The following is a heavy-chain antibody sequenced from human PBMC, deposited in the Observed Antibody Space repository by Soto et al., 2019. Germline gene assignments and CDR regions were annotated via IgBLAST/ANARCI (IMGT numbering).Heavy chain of an antibody. J-gene: IGHJ6*02. CDR3: ARSRRGAYSSGWYSPSGYYNYGIDV. CDR1: GYSFTSYW. Sequence: GESLKISCKGSGYSFTSYWIGWVRQMPGKGLEWVGIIYPGDSDTRYSPSFQGQVTISADTSISTAYLQWTSLKASDTAMYYCARSRRGAYSSGWYSPSGYYNYGIDVWGQGTKVTVSS. CDR2: IYPGDSDT. D-gene: IGHD6-19*01. V-gene: IGHV5-51*01.